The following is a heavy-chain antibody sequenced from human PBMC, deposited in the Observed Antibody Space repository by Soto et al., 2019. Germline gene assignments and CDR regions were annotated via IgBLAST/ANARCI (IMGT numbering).Heavy chain of an antibody. CDR1: GFSFRTTW. J-gene: IGHJ4*02. Sequence: EVQLVESGGGLVKPGGSLRLSCAASGFSFRTTWMAWVRQAPGKGLEWVGRIKSKSAGETTDYADPVKGRFTISRDDSKDTLYLHLDSLETGDTAVYYCSTGSPFSGSVLDYLGQGTLVTVSS. D-gene: IGHD1-26*01. V-gene: IGHV3-15*05. CDR2: IKSKSAGETT. CDR3: STGSPFSGSVLDY.